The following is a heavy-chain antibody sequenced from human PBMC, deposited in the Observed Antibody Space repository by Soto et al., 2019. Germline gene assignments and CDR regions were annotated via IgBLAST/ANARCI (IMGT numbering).Heavy chain of an antibody. Sequence: GGSLRLSCAASGFTFSSYAMSWVRQAPGKGLEWVSGVSGSGGSTYYADSVKGRFTISRDNSKNTLYLQMNSLRAEDTAVYYCAKLGGVYYYYYYMDVWGKGTTVTVSS. D-gene: IGHD3-10*01. CDR3: AKLGGVYYYYYYMDV. V-gene: IGHV3-23*01. CDR1: GFTFSSYA. J-gene: IGHJ6*03. CDR2: VSGSGGST.